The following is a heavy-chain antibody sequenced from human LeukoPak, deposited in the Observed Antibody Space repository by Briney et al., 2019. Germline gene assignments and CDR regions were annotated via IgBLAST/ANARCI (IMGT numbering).Heavy chain of an antibody. J-gene: IGHJ4*02. D-gene: IGHD4-17*01. CDR2: IKQDGGRI. CDR3: ARLGARQMLEY. V-gene: IGHV3-7*01. Sequence: GGSLRLSCAASEFTFSSYWMSWVRQAPGKGLEGVANIKQDGGRIYYLESVKGRFTVSRDNAKNSLYLQMNSLRAEDTAAYYCARLGARQMLEYWGQGTLVTVSS. CDR1: EFTFSSYW.